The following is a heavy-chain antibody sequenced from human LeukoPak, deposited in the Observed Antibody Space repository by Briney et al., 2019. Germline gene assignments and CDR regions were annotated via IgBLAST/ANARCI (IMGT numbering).Heavy chain of an antibody. CDR2: IKQDGSEK. J-gene: IGHJ4*02. D-gene: IGHD2-2*01. Sequence: PGGSLRLSCAASGFIFNKYWMSWVRQAPGKGLEWVANIKQDGSEKYYADPVKGRFTISRDNAQNSVYLQMNSVRAEDTAVYYCARIGYSSSCFDYWGQGTPVTASS. CDR3: ARIGYSSSCFDY. V-gene: IGHV3-7*01. CDR1: GFIFNKYW.